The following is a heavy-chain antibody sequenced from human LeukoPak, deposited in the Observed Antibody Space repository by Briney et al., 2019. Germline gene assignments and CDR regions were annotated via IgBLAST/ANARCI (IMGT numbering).Heavy chain of an antibody. CDR3: ARAGGYDAFDI. V-gene: IGHV3-30-3*01. D-gene: IGHD3-22*01. CDR2: ISYDGNTK. J-gene: IGHJ3*02. CDR1: GFTFSSYA. Sequence: GGSLRLSCAASGFTFSSYAMSWVRQAPGKGLEWVALISYDGNTKDSVKGRFTISRDNAKNTLSLQMSSLRPEDTAVYYCARAGGYDAFDIWGRGTMVTVSS.